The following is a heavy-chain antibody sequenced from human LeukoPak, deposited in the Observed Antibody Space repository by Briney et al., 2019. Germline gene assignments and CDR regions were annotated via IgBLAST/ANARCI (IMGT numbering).Heavy chain of an antibody. J-gene: IGHJ4*02. CDR2: ISGGGGST. CDR3: AKGGKWDVTPFDY. Sequence: GGSLRLSCAASGFTFTSYSMDWVRQAPGKGLEWVSTISGGGGSTYYADSAKGRFTISRDNSKNTLYPQVNSLRAEDTAVYYCAKGGKWDVTPFDYWGQGTLVTVSS. D-gene: IGHD1-26*01. CDR1: GFTFTSYS. V-gene: IGHV3-23*01.